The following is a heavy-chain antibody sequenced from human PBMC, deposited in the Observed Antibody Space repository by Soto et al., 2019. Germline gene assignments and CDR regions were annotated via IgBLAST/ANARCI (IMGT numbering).Heavy chain of an antibody. D-gene: IGHD2-2*01. J-gene: IGHJ6*02. CDR2: ISYDGSNK. CDR1: GFTFSSYA. V-gene: IGHV3-30-3*01. CDR3: ARDVVVVVPASPRYGMDV. Sequence: GGSLRLSCAASGFTFSSYAMHWVRQAPGKGLEWVAVISYDGSNKYYADSVKGRFTISRDNSKNTLYLQMNSLRAEDTAVYYCARDVVVVVPASPRYGMDVWGQGTTVTVSS.